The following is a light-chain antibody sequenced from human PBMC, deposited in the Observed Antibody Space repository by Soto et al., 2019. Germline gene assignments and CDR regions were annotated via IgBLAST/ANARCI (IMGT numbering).Light chain of an antibody. J-gene: IGLJ1*01. Sequence: SALTQPASVSGSPGQSITISCPGTRSDVGGSNYVSWYQQHPGKAPPLMIYEVSNRPSGVSNRFSGSKSGNTASLTISRLQDEDEADYYCSSYTSSSTLGVFGTGTQVTVL. CDR1: RSDVGGSNY. CDR3: SSYTSSSTLGV. V-gene: IGLV2-14*01. CDR2: EVS.